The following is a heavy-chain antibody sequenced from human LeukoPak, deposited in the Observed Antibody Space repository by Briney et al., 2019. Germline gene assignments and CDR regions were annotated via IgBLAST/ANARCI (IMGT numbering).Heavy chain of an antibody. V-gene: IGHV3-30*18. Sequence: PGGSLRLSCAASGFTFSSYAMSWVRQAPGKGLEWVAVISYDGSNKYYADSVKGRFTISRDNSKNTLYLQMNSLRAEDTAVYYCAKVGYGSSWQVDYWGQGTLVTVSS. CDR1: GFTFSSYA. CDR2: ISYDGSNK. CDR3: AKVGYGSSWQVDY. J-gene: IGHJ4*02. D-gene: IGHD6-13*01.